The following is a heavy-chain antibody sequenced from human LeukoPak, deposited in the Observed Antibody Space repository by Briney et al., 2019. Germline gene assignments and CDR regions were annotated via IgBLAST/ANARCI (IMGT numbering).Heavy chain of an antibody. Sequence: SETLSLTCAAYGGSFSGYYWSWIRQPPGKGLEWIGEINHSGSTNYNPSLKSRVTISVDTSKNQFSLKLSSVTAADTAVYYCARGGSSGWYPIYYYYGMDVWGQGTTVTVSS. J-gene: IGHJ6*02. CDR1: GGSFSGYY. D-gene: IGHD6-19*01. CDR3: ARGGSSGWYPIYYYYGMDV. V-gene: IGHV4-34*01. CDR2: INHSGST.